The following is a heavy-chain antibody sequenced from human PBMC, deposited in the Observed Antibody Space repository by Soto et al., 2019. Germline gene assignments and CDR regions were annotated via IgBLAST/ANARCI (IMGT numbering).Heavy chain of an antibody. CDR2: IYYSGST. CDR1: GGSISSGDYY. V-gene: IGHV4-30-4*02. J-gene: IGHJ4*02. CDR3: ARSRHSGWEATKFDY. D-gene: IGHD6-19*01. Sequence: PSETLSLTCTVSGGSISSGDYYWSWIRQPPGKGLEWIGYIYYSGSTYYNPSLKSRVTISVDTSKNQFSLKLSSVTAADTAVYYCARSRHSGWEATKFDYWGQGTLVTVSS.